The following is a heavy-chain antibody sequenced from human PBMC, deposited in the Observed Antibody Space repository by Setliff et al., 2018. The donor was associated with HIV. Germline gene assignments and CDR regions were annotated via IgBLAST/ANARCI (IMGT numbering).Heavy chain of an antibody. CDR2: INPNSGGT. J-gene: IGHJ5*01. CDR3: ARGGAVSADFDS. Sequence: ASVKVSCKSSGYTFTGNYIHWVRQAPGQGLEWMGWINPNSGGTNYEQKFQGRVTMTRETSISTAYMALSRLRSDDTAVYFCARGGAVSADFDSWGQGTLVTVSS. V-gene: IGHV1-2*02. CDR1: GYTFTGNY. D-gene: IGHD3-16*01.